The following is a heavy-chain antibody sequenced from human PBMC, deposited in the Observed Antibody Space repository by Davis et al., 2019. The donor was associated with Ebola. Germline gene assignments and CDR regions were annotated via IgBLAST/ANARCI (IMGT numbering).Heavy chain of an antibody. V-gene: IGHV7-4-1*02. CDR1: GGTFSSYA. Sequence: AASVKVSCKASGGTFSSYAINWVRQAPGQGLEWMGWINTNTGNPTYAQGFTGRFVFSLDTSVSTAYLQLSSLKAEDTAVYYCARDRRFLEWFSLGYYYYYGMDVWGKGTTVTVSS. CDR2: INTNTGNP. J-gene: IGHJ6*04. CDR3: ARDRRFLEWFSLGYYYYYGMDV. D-gene: IGHD3-3*01.